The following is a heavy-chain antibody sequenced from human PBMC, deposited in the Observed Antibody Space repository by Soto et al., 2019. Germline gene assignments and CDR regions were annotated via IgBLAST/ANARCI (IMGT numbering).Heavy chain of an antibody. J-gene: IGHJ4*02. CDR3: ARLWGRSVDY. V-gene: IGHV4-39*02. CDR1: GGSILDSTYY. D-gene: IGHD3-16*01. Sequence: SETLSLTCTVSGGSILDSTYYWAWIRQSPGKGLEWIGTIFDSGGTVYTPSPKTRGPISVHTPHNPSSLNLTSVTAADTAVYYCARLWGRSVDYWGQGTLITVSS. CDR2: IFDSGGT.